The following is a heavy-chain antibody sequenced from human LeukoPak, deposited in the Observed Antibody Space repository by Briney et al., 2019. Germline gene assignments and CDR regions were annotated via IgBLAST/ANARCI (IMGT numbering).Heavy chain of an antibody. J-gene: IGHJ4*02. CDR3: AKGLITMIVVVPFDY. V-gene: IGHV3-23*01. D-gene: IGHD3-22*01. CDR2: ISGSGGST. CDR1: GFTFSSYG. Sequence: GGSLRLSCAASGFTFSSYGMSWVRQAPGKGLEWVSAISGSGGSTYYADYVKGRFTISRDNSKNTLYLQMNSLRAEDTAVYYCAKGLITMIVVVPFDYWGQGTLVTVSS.